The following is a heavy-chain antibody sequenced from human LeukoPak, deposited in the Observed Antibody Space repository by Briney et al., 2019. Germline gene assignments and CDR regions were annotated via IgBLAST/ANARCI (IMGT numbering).Heavy chain of an antibody. D-gene: IGHD6-25*01. CDR1: GYTFTGYY. V-gene: IGHV1-2*02. CDR2: INPNSGGT. J-gene: IGHJ4*02. CDR3: ARGTAAGVSSPNY. Sequence: ASVKVSCTASGYTFTGYYMHWVRQAPGQGLEWMGWINPNSGGTNYAQKFRGRVTMTRDTSISTAYMELSRLSSDDTAVYYCARGTAAGVSSPNYWGQGTLVTVSS.